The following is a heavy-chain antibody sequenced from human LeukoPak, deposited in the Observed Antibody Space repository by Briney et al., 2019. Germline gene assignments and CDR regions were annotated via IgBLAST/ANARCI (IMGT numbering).Heavy chain of an antibody. Sequence: GASVKVSCKASGYTFTCYYMHWVRQAPGQGLEWMGWINPNSGGTNYAQKFQGRVTMTRDTSISTAYMELSRLRSDDTAVYYCARSAVAGKGRDYWGQGTLVTVSS. V-gene: IGHV1-2*02. J-gene: IGHJ4*02. CDR3: ARSAVAGKGRDY. D-gene: IGHD6-19*01. CDR1: GYTFTCYY. CDR2: INPNSGGT.